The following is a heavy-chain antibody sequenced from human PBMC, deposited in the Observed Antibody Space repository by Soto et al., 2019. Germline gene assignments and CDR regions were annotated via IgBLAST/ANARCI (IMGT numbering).Heavy chain of an antibody. Sequence: QVQLVESGGRVVQAGTSLRVSCAASGFSFGSSSMHWGRQAAGGGPEWVASISSDGRKTYYSESAKGRFTISRDNSKNTVYLEMDRLRLDDTAIYFCARDPGVDFWSGVFDPWGQGTVVTVSS. V-gene: IGHV3-30*04. CDR1: GFSFGSSS. CDR2: ISSDGRKT. CDR3: ARDPGVDFWSGVFDP. J-gene: IGHJ5*02. D-gene: IGHD3-3*01.